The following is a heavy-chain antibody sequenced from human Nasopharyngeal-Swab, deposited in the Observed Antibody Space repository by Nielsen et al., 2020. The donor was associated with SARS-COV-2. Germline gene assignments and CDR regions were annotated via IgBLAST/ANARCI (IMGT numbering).Heavy chain of an antibody. D-gene: IGHD1-14*01. Sequence: GESLKISCAASGFSITTYGMNWVRQAPGKGLEWVSSISGSSSRIYYADSVWGRFSISRDTSKNTVYLQMNTLRADDTALYFCTRGLTGHIVQWNPSPYWGQGTLVTVSS. CDR3: TRGLTGHIVQWNPSPY. V-gene: IGHV3-23*01. CDR2: ISGSSSRI. J-gene: IGHJ4*02. CDR1: GFSITTYG.